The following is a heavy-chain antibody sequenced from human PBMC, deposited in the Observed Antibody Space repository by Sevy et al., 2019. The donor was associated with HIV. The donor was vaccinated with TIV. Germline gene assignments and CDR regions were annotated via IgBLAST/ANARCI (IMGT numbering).Heavy chain of an antibody. CDR2: IYPGDSNT. D-gene: IGHD3-10*01. J-gene: IGHJ4*01. V-gene: IGHV5-51*01. CDR3: ARQVNYYGSGSYLAY. Sequence: GESLKISCKGSGYSFSNYWIAWVRQMPGKGLEWMGIIYPGDSNTRYSPSFQGQVLISADKSISTAYLQWNSLKASDTAIYYCARQVNYYGSGSYLAYWGQGCLVTVSS. CDR1: GYSFSNYW.